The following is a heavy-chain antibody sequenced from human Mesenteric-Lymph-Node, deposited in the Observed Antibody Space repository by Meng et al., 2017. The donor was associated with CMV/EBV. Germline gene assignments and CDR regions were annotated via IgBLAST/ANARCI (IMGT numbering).Heavy chain of an antibody. V-gene: IGHV3-23*03. CDR3: AKDRNYYDNSGLYFQH. CDR2: IYSGGSST. Sequence: GESLKISCAASGFTFSSYAMSWVRQAPGKGLEWVSVIYSGGSSTYYADSVKGRFTISRDNSQNTLYLQINSLRAEDTAVYYCAKDRNYYDNSGLYFQHWGQGTLVTVSS. D-gene: IGHD3-22*01. J-gene: IGHJ1*01. CDR1: GFTFSSYA.